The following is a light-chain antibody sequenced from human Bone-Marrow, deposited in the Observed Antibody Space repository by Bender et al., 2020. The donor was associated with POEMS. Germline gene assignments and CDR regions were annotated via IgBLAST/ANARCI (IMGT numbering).Light chain of an antibody. CDR1: STDVGNSDL. CDR3: EAWEDSLNGWV. Sequence: QSALTQPASVSGSPGQSITISCTGISTDVGNSDLVSWYQQRPGKAPKLMIYEGNKRPSGVSHRFSGSKSGNTASLAISGLQSEDEADYYCEAWEDSLNGWVFGGGTKLTVL. J-gene: IGLJ3*02. V-gene: IGLV2-14*02. CDR2: EGN.